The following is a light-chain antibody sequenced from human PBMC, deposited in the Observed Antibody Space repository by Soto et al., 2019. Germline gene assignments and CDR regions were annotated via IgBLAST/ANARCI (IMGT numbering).Light chain of an antibody. V-gene: IGKV1-27*01. Sequence: DIQMTQSPSSLSASVGDRVTITCRASQDISAYLAWYQQKPGKVPKLLIYSASTLQSGVPSRFSGSGSGTDFTLTISSLQPEDVATYFCQKFNTAPLSCGQGTRMEIK. CDR3: QKFNTAPLS. CDR2: SAS. J-gene: IGKJ5*01. CDR1: QDISAY.